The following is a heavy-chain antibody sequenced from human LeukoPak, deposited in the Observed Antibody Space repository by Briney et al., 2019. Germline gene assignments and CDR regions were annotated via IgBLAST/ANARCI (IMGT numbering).Heavy chain of an antibody. D-gene: IGHD6-19*01. CDR3: AGDRNGWYGPFDC. CDR2: INPSGGGT. J-gene: IGHJ4*02. CDR1: GYTFTNYY. Sequence: EASVKVSCKASGYTFTNYYMHWVRQAPGQGLEWMGIINPSGGGTTYAQKFQGRVTMTRDTSTSTVYMELGSLRSEDTAVYYCAGDRNGWYGPFDCWGQGTLVTVSS. V-gene: IGHV1-46*01.